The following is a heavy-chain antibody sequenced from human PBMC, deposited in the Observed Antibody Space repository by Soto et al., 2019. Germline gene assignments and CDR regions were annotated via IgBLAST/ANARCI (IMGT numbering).Heavy chain of an antibody. CDR2: IYWDDDK. D-gene: IGHD6-13*01. CDR1: GFSLTSRPLG. CDR3: AHRLYGNSWTGGYFDY. Sequence: QITLRESAPTRVKPTQTLTLTCTFSGFSLTSRPLGVGWIRQPPGKALEWLAFIYWDDDKRYSPSLRSRLTITKDTSANLVVLTMTNMDPVDTATYYCAHRLYGNSWTGGYFDYWAQGALVTVSS. V-gene: IGHV2-5*02. J-gene: IGHJ4*02.